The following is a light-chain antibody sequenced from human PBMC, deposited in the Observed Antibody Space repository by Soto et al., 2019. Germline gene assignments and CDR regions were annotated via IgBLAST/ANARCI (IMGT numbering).Light chain of an antibody. CDR1: SSDVGGFNY. CDR3: NSYTSSSTYV. CDR2: DVT. V-gene: IGLV2-14*03. Sequence: QSGLTKPASVSGSPGRSITISCTGTSSDVGGFNYVSWYQQHPGKAPKLMIYDVTNRPSGVSYRFSGSKSGNTASLTISGLQAEDEADYYCNSYTSSSTYVFGTGTKVTVL. J-gene: IGLJ1*01.